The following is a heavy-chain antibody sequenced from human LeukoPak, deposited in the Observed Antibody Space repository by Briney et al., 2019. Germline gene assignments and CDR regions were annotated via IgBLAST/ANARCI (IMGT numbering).Heavy chain of an antibody. CDR1: SLTLSSFA. Sequence: GGSLRLSCAPYSLTLSSFAMSWVRQTPGKGLEWVSGISGSGGSTYYADSVKGRFTISRDKSKSPLYLQIDNMRAADTALDYCAVYVSWPGYFFDYWGQGTLVSVSS. V-gene: IGHV3-23*01. CDR2: ISGSGGST. CDR3: AVYVSWPGYFFDY. J-gene: IGHJ4*02. D-gene: IGHD6-13*01.